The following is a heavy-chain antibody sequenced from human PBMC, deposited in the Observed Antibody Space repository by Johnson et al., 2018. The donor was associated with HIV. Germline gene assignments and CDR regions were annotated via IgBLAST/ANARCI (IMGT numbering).Heavy chain of an antibody. CDR3: ASGTSKALVLLDAFDM. Sequence: QVQLVESGGGLIQPGGSLRLSCAASGFTFSRYGMHWVRQAPGKGLEWVAVISYDGSNKYFADSVKGRFTISRDNAKNSLYLQMNSLRGEDTAVYYCASGTSKALVLLDAFDMWGQGTMVTVSS. CDR2: ISYDGSNK. D-gene: IGHD5-18*01. CDR1: GFTFSRYG. V-gene: IGHV3-30*03. J-gene: IGHJ3*02.